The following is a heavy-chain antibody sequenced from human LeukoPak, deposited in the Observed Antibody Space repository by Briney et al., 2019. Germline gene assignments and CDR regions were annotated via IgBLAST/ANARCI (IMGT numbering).Heavy chain of an antibody. J-gene: IGHJ4*02. D-gene: IGHD3-22*01. CDR1: GFTFSSYA. Sequence: GGFLRLSCAASGFTFSSYAMHWVRQAPGKGLEWVAVISYDGSNKYYADSVKGRFTISRDNSKNTLYLQMNSLRAEDTAVYYCARDHPNYYDSSGYLYWGQGTLVTVSS. V-gene: IGHV3-30-3*01. CDR2: ISYDGSNK. CDR3: ARDHPNYYDSSGYLY.